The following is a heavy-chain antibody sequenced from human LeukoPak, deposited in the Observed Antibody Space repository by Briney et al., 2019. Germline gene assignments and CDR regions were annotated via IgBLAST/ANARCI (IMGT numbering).Heavy chain of an antibody. J-gene: IGHJ4*02. CDR3: AKGILRYFDY. CDR2: ISGSGGSS. CDR1: GFTFSNYA. Sequence: PRGSLRLSCAASGFTFSNYAMSWVRQAPGKGLEWVSGISGSGGSSYYADFAKGRFTISRDNSKNTLYLQMNSLRAEDTAVYYCAKGILRYFDYWGQGTLVTVSS. V-gene: IGHV3-23*01. D-gene: IGHD3-9*01.